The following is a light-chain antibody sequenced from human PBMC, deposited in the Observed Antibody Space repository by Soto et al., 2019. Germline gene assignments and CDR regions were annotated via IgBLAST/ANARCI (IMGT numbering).Light chain of an antibody. J-gene: IGLJ1*01. Sequence: QSVVSQAGYVSRSPGQWIPISCTGTSSDVGGYNYVSWYQQHPGKAPKLMIYDVSNRPSGVSNRFSGSKSGNPASLTISGLQAEDEADYYCSSYTSSSTFYVFGTGTKVTVL. CDR2: DVS. CDR3: SSYTSSSTFYV. CDR1: SSDVGGYNY. V-gene: IGLV2-14*01.